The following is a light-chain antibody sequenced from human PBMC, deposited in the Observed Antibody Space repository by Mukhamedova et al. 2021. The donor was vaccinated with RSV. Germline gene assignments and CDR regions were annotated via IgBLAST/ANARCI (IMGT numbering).Light chain of an antibody. V-gene: IGKV1-39*01. Sequence: WYQRRVHGGAPKLLIYAASSLHSGVPSRFSGSGSGTDSTLTITSLQPEDFATYYCQQTYSSPRTFGQGTKVEVK. CDR3: QQTYSSPRT. CDR2: AAS. J-gene: IGKJ1*01.